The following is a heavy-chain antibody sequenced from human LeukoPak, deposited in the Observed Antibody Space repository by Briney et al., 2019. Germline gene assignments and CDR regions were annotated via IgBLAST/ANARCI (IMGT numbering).Heavy chain of an antibody. J-gene: IGHJ4*02. V-gene: IGHV3-53*01. CDR3: ARYYYDSNGYPYYFDY. CDR1: GFTVTSNY. Sequence: GGSLRLSCAASGFTVTSNYMSWVRPAPGKGLEWVSVMYSDGSIYYADSVKGRFTISRDNSKNTLYLQMNSLRAEDTAVYYCARYYYDSNGYPYYFDYWGQGTLVTISS. D-gene: IGHD3-22*01. CDR2: MYSDGSI.